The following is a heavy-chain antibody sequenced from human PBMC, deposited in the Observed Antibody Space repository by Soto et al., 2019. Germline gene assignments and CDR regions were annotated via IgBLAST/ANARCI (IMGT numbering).Heavy chain of an antibody. D-gene: IGHD3-3*01. J-gene: IGHJ6*02. Sequence: ASVKVSCKASGYTFTGYYMHWVRQAPGQGLEWMGWINPNSGGTNYAQKFQGWVTMTRDTSISTAYMELSWLRSDDTAVYYCARETFFGVVTHARDYYYGMNVWGQGTTVSVSS. CDR3: ARETFFGVVTHARDYYYGMNV. V-gene: IGHV1-2*04. CDR2: INPNSGGT. CDR1: GYTFTGYY.